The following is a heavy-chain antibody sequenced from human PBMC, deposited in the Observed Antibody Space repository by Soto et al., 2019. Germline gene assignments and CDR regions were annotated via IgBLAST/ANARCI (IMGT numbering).Heavy chain of an antibody. J-gene: IGHJ6*02. D-gene: IGHD5-18*01. CDR2: IYYSGST. CDR3: ARDFVDTAMVTGNYGMDV. Sequence: LSLTCTVSGGSISSGDYYWSWIRQPPGKGLEWIGYIYYSGSTYYNPSLKSRVTISVDTSKNQFSLKLSSVTAADTAVYYCARDFVDTAMVTGNYGMDVWGQGTTVTVSS. CDR1: GGSISSGDYY. V-gene: IGHV4-30-4*01.